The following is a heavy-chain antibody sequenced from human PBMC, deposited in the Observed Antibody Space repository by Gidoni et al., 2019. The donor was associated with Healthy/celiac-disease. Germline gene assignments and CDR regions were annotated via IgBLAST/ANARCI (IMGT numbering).Heavy chain of an antibody. CDR2: ISQSGCT. Sequence: HVQLQEWGPGLVKPSGTLSLTCAVSGGSISSSNWWSWVRQPPGKGLEWVGEISQSGCTNDNPSHKSRVTISVAKSKNQFSLKLSSVTAADTAVYYCARREKYGEEEGSWFDPWGQGTLVTVSS. V-gene: IGHV4-4*02. CDR1: GGSISSSNW. D-gene: IGHD4-17*01. CDR3: ARREKYGEEEGSWFDP. J-gene: IGHJ5*02.